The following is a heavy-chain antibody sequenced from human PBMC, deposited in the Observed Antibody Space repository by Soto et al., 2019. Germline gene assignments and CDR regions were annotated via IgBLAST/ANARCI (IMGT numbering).Heavy chain of an antibody. Sequence: EVQLLESGGGLVQPGGSLRLSCAASGFTFSSYAMSWVRQAPGKGLEWVSAISGSGGSTYYADSVKGRFTISRDNSKNTLYLQMNSLRAEDTAVYYCAKAKVVVVVAATVYFYYWGQGTLVTVSS. V-gene: IGHV3-23*01. CDR2: ISGSGGST. CDR1: GFTFSSYA. J-gene: IGHJ4*02. CDR3: AKAKVVVVVAATVYFYY. D-gene: IGHD2-15*01.